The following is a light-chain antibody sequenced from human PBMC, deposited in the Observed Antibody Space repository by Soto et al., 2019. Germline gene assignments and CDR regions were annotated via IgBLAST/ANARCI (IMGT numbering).Light chain of an antibody. J-gene: IGKJ2*01. V-gene: IGKV3-15*01. CDR1: QSVNHN. CDR2: GAS. CDR3: QQSNNWPYT. Sequence: EIVLTQSPGTLSLSPGERATLSCRASQSVNHNLAWYQQKPGQAPRLLFYGASFRATGVPARFSGSGSGTDFTLTISSLQSEDFAIYYCQQSNNWPYTFGQGTKLEIK.